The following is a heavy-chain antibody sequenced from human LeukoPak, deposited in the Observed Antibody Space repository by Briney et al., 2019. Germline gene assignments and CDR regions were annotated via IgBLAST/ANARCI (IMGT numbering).Heavy chain of an antibody. V-gene: IGHV4-39*01. D-gene: IGHD4-23*01. CDR1: GGSISSSSYY. CDR2: IYYSGST. Sequence: SETLSLTCTVSGGSISSSSYYWGWIRQPPGKGLEWIGSIYYSGSTYYNPSLRSRVTISVGTSKNQFSLKLSSMTASDTAVYYCAVVTTTTFDYWGQGTLVTVSS. J-gene: IGHJ4*02. CDR3: AVVTTTTFDY.